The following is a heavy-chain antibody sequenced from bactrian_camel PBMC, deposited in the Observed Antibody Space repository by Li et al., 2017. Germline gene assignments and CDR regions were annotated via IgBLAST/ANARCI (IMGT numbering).Heavy chain of an antibody. CDR3: VKGFADLGE. V-gene: IGHV3S31*01. D-gene: IGHD1*01. CDR1: GFTFSNYA. J-gene: IGHJ4*01. CDR2: INSGGDST. Sequence: VQLVESGGDLVQPGGSLRLSCAASGFTFSNYAMNWVRQTPGKGLEWVSIINSGGDSTYYADSVKGRFSISRDNAKNMLYLQMNNLKTEDTAMYYCVKGFADLGEWGQGTQVTVS.